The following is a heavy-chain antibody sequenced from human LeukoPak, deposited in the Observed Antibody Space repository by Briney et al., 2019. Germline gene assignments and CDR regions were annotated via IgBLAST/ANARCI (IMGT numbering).Heavy chain of an antibody. Sequence: SETLSLTCNVSGFSISGGYLWGWIRQPPGKGLERLGSIYHSGNTDYNPSLRSRVTISVDTAKNKFFLRLGSVTAADTAVYYCARIVQITGTIPHWGQGTLVTVSS. D-gene: IGHD1-1*01. CDR1: GFSISGGYL. CDR3: ARIVQITGTIPH. CDR2: IYHSGNT. J-gene: IGHJ4*02. V-gene: IGHV4-38-2*02.